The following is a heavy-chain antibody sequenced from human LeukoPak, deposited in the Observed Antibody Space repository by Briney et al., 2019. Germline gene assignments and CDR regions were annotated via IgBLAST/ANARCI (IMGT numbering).Heavy chain of an antibody. CDR2: ISAYNGNT. D-gene: IGHD3-10*01. Sequence: ASVKVSCKASGYTFTSYGISWVRQAPGQGLEWMGWISAYNGNTNYAQKLQGRVTMTTDTSTSTAYMELRSLRSDDTAVYYCARRSGSGSYYYWDYYYGMDVWGQGTTVTVSS. CDR3: ARRSGSGSYYYWDYYYGMDV. V-gene: IGHV1-18*01. CDR1: GYTFTSYG. J-gene: IGHJ6*02.